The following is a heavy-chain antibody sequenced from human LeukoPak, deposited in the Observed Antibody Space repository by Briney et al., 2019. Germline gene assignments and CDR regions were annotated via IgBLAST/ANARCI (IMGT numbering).Heavy chain of an antibody. CDR1: GYTFTSYD. Sequence: ASVKVSCKASGYTFTSYDINWVRQATGQGLEWMGWMNPNSGNTGYAQKFQGRVTITRNTSISTAYMELSSLRAEDTAVYYCAREMRVQLERRSAFDIWGQGTMVTVSS. CDR2: MNPNSGNT. V-gene: IGHV1-8*03. J-gene: IGHJ3*02. D-gene: IGHD1-1*01. CDR3: AREMRVQLERRSAFDI.